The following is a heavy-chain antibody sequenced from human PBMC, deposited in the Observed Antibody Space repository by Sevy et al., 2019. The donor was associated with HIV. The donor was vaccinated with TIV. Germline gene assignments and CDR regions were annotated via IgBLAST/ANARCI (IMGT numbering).Heavy chain of an antibody. Sequence: GGSLRLSCTTSGFTFDDYAMSWFRQAPGKGLEWVAFITRNSYEAYGGATDYGASVKGRFIISRDDSKSIAYLQRNSLKTEDTGVYYCTRGLATADTPEYYFDYWGQGTLVTVSS. CDR3: TRGLATADTPEYYFDY. V-gene: IGHV3-49*03. D-gene: IGHD5-12*01. CDR1: GFTFDDYA. J-gene: IGHJ4*02. CDR2: ITRNSYEAYGGAT.